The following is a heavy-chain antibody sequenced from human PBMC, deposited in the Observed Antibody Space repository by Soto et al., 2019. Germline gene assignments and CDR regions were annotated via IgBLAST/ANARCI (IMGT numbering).Heavy chain of an antibody. Sequence: PGESLKISCKGSGYSFTSYWISWVRQMPGKGLEWMGRIDPSDSYTNYSPSFQGHVTISADKSISTAYLQWSSLKASDTAMYYCARQVYGDGYTPIRWFDSWGQGTLVTVSS. D-gene: IGHD5-12*01. J-gene: IGHJ5*01. CDR1: GYSFTSYW. CDR2: IDPSDSYT. CDR3: ARQVYGDGYTPIRWFDS. V-gene: IGHV5-10-1*01.